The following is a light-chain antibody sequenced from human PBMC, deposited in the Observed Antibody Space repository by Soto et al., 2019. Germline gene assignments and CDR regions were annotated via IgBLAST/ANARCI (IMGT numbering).Light chain of an antibody. V-gene: IGKV3-15*01. Sequence: EIVLTQSPGTLSLSPGGSATLSCRASQSVSTNLAWYQQKPGQVPSLLIYGASTRASGIPARFSGSGSGTEFTLTIGSLQSEDFAVYYCQQYSSSPSFGQGTRLEIK. CDR1: QSVSTN. J-gene: IGKJ5*01. CDR2: GAS. CDR3: QQYSSSPS.